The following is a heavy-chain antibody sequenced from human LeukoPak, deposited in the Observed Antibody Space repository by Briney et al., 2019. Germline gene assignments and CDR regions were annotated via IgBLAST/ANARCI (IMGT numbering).Heavy chain of an antibody. D-gene: IGHD3-3*01. CDR3: AREGIMFGVVETYYYYGMDV. CDR2: INPNSGGT. J-gene: IGHJ6*02. V-gene: IGHV1-2*02. Sequence: ASVKVSCKASGYTFTGYYMHWVRQAPGQGLEWMGWINPNSGGTNYAQKFQGRVTMTRDTSISTAYMELSRLRSDDTAVYYCAREGIMFGVVETYYYYGMDVWGQGTTVTVSS. CDR1: GYTFTGYY.